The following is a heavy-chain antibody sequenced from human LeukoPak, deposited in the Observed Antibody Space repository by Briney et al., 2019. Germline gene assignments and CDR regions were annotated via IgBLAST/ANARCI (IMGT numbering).Heavy chain of an antibody. Sequence: GTSLRLSCAASGFTFSSYTMHWVRQAPGKGLEWVAVISYDGSNKYYADSVKGRFTISRDNSKNTLYLQMNSLRAEDTALYYCAKQKLWGGWEPRGYAFDIWGQGTRVTVFS. D-gene: IGHD1-26*01. CDR3: AKQKLWGGWEPRGYAFDI. CDR2: ISYDGSNK. J-gene: IGHJ3*02. CDR1: GFTFSSYT. V-gene: IGHV3-30-3*02.